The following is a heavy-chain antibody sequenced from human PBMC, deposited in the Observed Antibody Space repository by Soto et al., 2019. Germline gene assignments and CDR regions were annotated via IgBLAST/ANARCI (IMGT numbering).Heavy chain of an antibody. CDR1: GFTFSSYG. Sequence: GGSLRLSCAASGFTFSSYGMHWVRQAPGKGLEWVAVISYDGSNKYYADSVKGRFTISRDNSKNTLYLQMNSLRAEDTAVYYCAKTTPRRTGSCFDPWGQGTLVTVSS. D-gene: IGHD1-26*01. CDR3: AKTTPRRTGSCFDP. CDR2: ISYDGSNK. V-gene: IGHV3-30*18. J-gene: IGHJ5*02.